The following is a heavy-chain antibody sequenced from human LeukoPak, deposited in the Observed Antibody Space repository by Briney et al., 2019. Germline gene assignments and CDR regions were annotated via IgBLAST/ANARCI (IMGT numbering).Heavy chain of an antibody. CDR1: GFTFSDYY. CDR2: ISSSGSTI. D-gene: IGHD3-16*02. J-gene: IGHJ5*02. CDR3: ARAVNDDYVWGSYRYTMGTNWFDP. V-gene: IGHV3-11*01. Sequence: GGSLRLSCAASGFTFSDYYMSWIRQAPGKGLEWVSYISSSGSTIYYADSVKGRFTISRDNAKNSLYLQMNSLRAADTAVYYCARAVNDDYVWGSYRYTMGTNWFDPWGQGTLVTVSS.